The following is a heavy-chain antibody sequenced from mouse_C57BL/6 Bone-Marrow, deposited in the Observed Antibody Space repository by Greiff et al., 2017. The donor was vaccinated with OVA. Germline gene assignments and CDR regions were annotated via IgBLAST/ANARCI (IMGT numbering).Heavy chain of an antibody. Sequence: EVKLQESGPGLVKPSQSLSLTCSVTGYSITSGYYWNWSRQFPGNKLEWMGYISYDGSNNYNPSLKNRISITRDTSKNQFFLKLNSVTTEDTATYYCASLDYWGQGTTLTVSS. V-gene: IGHV3-6*01. CDR2: ISYDGSN. J-gene: IGHJ2*01. CDR1: GYSITSGYY. CDR3: ASLDY.